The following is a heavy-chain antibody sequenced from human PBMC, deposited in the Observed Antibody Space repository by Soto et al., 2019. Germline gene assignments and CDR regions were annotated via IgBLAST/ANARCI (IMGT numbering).Heavy chain of an antibody. J-gene: IGHJ4*02. CDR1: GYSFTTYW. V-gene: IGHV5-51*01. CDR2: IYPGDSDT. D-gene: IGHD6-13*01. Sequence: GESLKISCKASGYSFTTYWIGWVRQMPGKGLEWMGIIYPGDSDTRYSPSFQGQVTISADKSISTAYLQWSSLKASDSAMFYCARKDIAGNSVDFWGQGTLVTVSS. CDR3: ARKDIAGNSVDF.